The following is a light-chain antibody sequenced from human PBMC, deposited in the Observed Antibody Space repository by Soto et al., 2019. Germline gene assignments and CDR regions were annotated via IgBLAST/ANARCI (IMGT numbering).Light chain of an antibody. CDR2: GAS. J-gene: IGKJ1*01. Sequence: IVVTESPGTLSLSTGERATLSCRASQSVSSSYLAWYQQKPGQAPRLLIYGASTRATGIPDRFSGSGSGTDFTLTISRLEPEDFAVYYCQHYYTSYTTFGQGTKVDI. CDR1: QSVSSSY. CDR3: QHYYTSYTT. V-gene: IGKV3-20*01.